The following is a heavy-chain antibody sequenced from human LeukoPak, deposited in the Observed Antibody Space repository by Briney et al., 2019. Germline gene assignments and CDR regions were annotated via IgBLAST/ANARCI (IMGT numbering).Heavy chain of an antibody. CDR3: ASSGMDSGSYHYYYYMDV. CDR2: IIPIFGTA. V-gene: IGHV1-69*06. Sequence: ASVKVSCKASGGTFSSYAISWVRQAPGQGLEWMGGIIPIFGTANYAQKFQGRVTITADKSTSTAYMELSSLRSEDTAVYYCASSGMDSGSYHYYYYMDVWSKGTTVTVSS. J-gene: IGHJ6*03. D-gene: IGHD1-26*01. CDR1: GGTFSSYA.